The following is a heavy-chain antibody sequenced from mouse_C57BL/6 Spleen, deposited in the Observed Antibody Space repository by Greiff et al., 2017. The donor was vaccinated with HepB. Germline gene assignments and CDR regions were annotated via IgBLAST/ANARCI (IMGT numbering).Heavy chain of an antibody. Sequence: QVQLQQPGAELVKPGASVKLSCKASGYTFTSYWMQWVKQRPGQGLEWIGEIDPSDSYTNYNQKFKGKATLTVDTSSSTAYMQLSSLTSEDSAVYYCARERGYWGQGTSVTVSS. V-gene: IGHV1-50*01. CDR3: ARERGY. CDR1: GYTFTSYW. J-gene: IGHJ4*01. CDR2: IDPSDSYT.